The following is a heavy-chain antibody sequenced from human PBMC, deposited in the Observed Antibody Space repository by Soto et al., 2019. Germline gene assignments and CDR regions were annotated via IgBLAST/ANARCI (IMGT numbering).Heavy chain of an antibody. D-gene: IGHD6-19*01. Sequence: GESLKISCKGSGYSFTSYWISWVRQMPGKGLEWMGRIDPSDSYTNYSPSFQGHVTISADKSISTAYLQWSSLKASDTAMYYCARTGAAVAGTPAGYYYYRMDVWGKGTTVTVSS. CDR1: GYSFTSYW. CDR2: IDPSDSYT. V-gene: IGHV5-10-1*01. CDR3: ARTGAAVAGTPAGYYYYRMDV. J-gene: IGHJ6*04.